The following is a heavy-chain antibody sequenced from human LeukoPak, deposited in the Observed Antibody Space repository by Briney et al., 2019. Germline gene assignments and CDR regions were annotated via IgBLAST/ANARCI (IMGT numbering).Heavy chain of an antibody. CDR1: GFTFSSYW. CDR3: AKDKDYYDSSGFHHTGALDY. CDR2: IRFDRTS. D-gene: IGHD3-22*01. Sequence: GGSLRLSCAASGFTFSSYWMSWVRQVPGKGLDWVSFIRFDRTSYYGDSLKGRFTISRDNSKNTLYLQMNSLTAEDTAVYYCAKDKDYYDSSGFHHTGALDYWGQGTLVTVSS. J-gene: IGHJ4*02. V-gene: IGHV3-30*02.